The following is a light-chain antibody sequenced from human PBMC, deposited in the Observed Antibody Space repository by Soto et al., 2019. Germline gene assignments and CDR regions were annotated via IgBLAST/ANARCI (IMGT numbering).Light chain of an antibody. CDR2: GAS. Sequence: EIVMTQSPATLSVSPGERATLSCRASQSVGSDLAWYQQKPGQPPRLLIYGASTRATGIPARFSGSGSGTEFTLTISSLQSEDVAVYFCQQYKSWPPYTFGQGTKLESK. V-gene: IGKV3-15*01. CDR1: QSVGSD. J-gene: IGKJ2*01. CDR3: QQYKSWPPYT.